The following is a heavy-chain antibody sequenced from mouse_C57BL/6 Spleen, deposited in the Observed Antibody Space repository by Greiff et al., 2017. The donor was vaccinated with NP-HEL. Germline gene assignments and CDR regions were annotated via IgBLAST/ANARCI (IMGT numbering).Heavy chain of an antibody. CDR2: IRNKANGYPT. Sequence: EVQGVESGGGLVQPGGSLSLSCAASGFTFTDYYMSWVRQPPGKALEWLGFIRNKANGYPTVYSASVKGRFTISRDNSQSILYLHMNALRAEDSATYYCARSPQLGRAFAYWGQGTLVTVSA. V-gene: IGHV7-3*01. J-gene: IGHJ3*01. CDR3: ARSPQLGRAFAY. CDR1: GFTFTDYY. D-gene: IGHD4-1*02.